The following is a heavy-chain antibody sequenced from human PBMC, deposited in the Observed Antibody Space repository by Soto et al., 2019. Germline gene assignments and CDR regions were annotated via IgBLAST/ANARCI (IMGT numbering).Heavy chain of an antibody. V-gene: IGHV5-51*01. CDR1: GYSFTTYW. Sequence: GESLKISCKASGYSFTTYWIAWVRQMPGKGLEWMGIINPGDSDIRYSPSFQGQVTISADNSISTAYLQWSSLKASDTAMYYCARHEQYYYYYYGMDVWGQGTAVTVSS. D-gene: IGHD4-4*01. CDR3: ARHEQYYYYYYGMDV. CDR2: INPGDSDI. J-gene: IGHJ6*02.